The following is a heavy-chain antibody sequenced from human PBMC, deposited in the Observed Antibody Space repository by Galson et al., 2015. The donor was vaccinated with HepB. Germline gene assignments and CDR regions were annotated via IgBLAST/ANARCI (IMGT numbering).Heavy chain of an antibody. CDR1: GFTFSSYG. J-gene: IGHJ4*02. Sequence: SLRLSCAASGFTFSSYGMHWVRQAPGKGLEWVAVISYDGSNKYYADSVKGRFTISRDSSKNTLYLQMNSLRAEDTAVYYCAKDSRKVVPAAMSPDYWGQGTLVTVSS. CDR2: ISYDGSNK. D-gene: IGHD2-2*01. CDR3: AKDSRKVVPAAMSPDY. V-gene: IGHV3-30*18.